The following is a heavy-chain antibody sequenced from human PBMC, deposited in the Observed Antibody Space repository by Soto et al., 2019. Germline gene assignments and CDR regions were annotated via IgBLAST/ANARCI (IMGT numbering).Heavy chain of an antibody. CDR1: GFTFRSYA. Sequence: HPGGSLRLSCAASGFTFRSYAVHWVRQAPGKGLEWVAIISYDGSNKYYADSVKGRFTISRDNSKNTLYLQVNSLRAEDTAVYYCAREQVGAIYFDFWGQGTLVTVSS. J-gene: IGHJ4*02. CDR2: ISYDGSNK. D-gene: IGHD1-26*01. V-gene: IGHV3-30-3*01. CDR3: AREQVGAIYFDF.